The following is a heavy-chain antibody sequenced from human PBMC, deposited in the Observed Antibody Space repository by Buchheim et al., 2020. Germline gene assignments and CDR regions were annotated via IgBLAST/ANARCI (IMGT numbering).Heavy chain of an antibody. V-gene: IGHV3-73*01. CDR2: IRSEGNNYAT. Sequence: EVQLVESGGGLVKSGGSLRLSCAASGLTFSDSHVHWVRQASGKGLEGVGRIRSEGNNYATEYAASVKGRFTISINDSKNTAYLQMTSLKIEDSAVYYCSRSLPSKGIDLWGQGTT. J-gene: IGHJ6*02. CDR3: SRSLPSKGIDL. CDR1: GLTFSDSH.